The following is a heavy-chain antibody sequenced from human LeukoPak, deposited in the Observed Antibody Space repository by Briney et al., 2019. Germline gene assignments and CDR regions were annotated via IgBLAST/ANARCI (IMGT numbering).Heavy chain of an antibody. D-gene: IGHD6-6*01. CDR3: ARGGSSSHMDV. V-gene: IGHV3-74*01. CDR1: GFTFSSYW. J-gene: IGHJ6*03. CDR2: INNDGSST. Sequence: GGSLRLSCAASGFTFSSYWMHWVRQAPGKGLVWVSRINNDGSSTSYADSVKGRFTIFRDNAKNTLYLQMNSLRAEDTAVYYCARGGSSSHMDVWGKGTTVTVSS.